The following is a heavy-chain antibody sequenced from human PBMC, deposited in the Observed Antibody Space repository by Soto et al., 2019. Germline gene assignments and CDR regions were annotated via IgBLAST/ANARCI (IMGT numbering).Heavy chain of an antibody. CDR1: GYTFTSYG. Sequence: ASVKVSCKASGYTFTSYGISWVRQAPGQGLEWMGWISGYNGKTNYAQKVQDRVTMTTDTSTSTVYMELRSLRPDDTAMYYCARHRNYDILTGHPDYWGQGTLVTVSS. J-gene: IGHJ4*02. D-gene: IGHD3-9*01. V-gene: IGHV1-18*01. CDR3: ARHRNYDILTGHPDY. CDR2: ISGYNGKT.